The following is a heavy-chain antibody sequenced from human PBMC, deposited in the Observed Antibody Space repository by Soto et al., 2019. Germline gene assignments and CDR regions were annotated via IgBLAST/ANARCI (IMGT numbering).Heavy chain of an antibody. V-gene: IGHV1-2*02. Sequence: ASVKVSCKASEYTFTGYYLHWVRQAPGQGLEWMGWINPNSGATTYAQKFQGRVTMTRDTSISTAYMELRGLRSDDTAVYYCARVTLKAGNWFDPWGQGTLVPVSS. J-gene: IGHJ5*02. CDR2: INPNSGAT. CDR3: ARVTLKAGNWFDP. CDR1: EYTFTGYY.